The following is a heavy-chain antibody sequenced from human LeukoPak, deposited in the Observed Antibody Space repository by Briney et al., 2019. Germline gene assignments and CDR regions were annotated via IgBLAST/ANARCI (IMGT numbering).Heavy chain of an antibody. CDR2: ISAYNGNT. CDR3: ARDLSELRFLEWLSHDNWFDP. Sequence: ASVKVSCKASGYTFTSYGISWVRQAPGQGLEWMGWISAYNGNTNYAQKLQGRVTMTTDTSTSTAYIELRSLRSDDTAVYYCARDLSELRFLEWLSHDNWFDPWGQGTLVTVSS. D-gene: IGHD3-3*01. V-gene: IGHV1-18*01. J-gene: IGHJ5*02. CDR1: GYTFTSYG.